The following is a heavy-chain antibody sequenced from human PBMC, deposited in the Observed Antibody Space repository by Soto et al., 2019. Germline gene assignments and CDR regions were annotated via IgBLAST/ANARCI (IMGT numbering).Heavy chain of an antibody. CDR1: GFTFRSFA. D-gene: IGHD6-19*01. J-gene: IGHJ4*01. V-gene: IGHV3-23*01. CDR2: ISVSGGST. Sequence: EVQLLESGGGLVQPGGSLRLSCAASGFTFRSFAMSWVRQAPGKGLAWVSTISVSGGSTFYADSVKGRCTISIYNSKDTLSRLMSSLRAADTAIYYCAKGSPPVAGKEPWDYWGHGPLVTVSA. CDR3: AKGSPPVAGKEPWDY.